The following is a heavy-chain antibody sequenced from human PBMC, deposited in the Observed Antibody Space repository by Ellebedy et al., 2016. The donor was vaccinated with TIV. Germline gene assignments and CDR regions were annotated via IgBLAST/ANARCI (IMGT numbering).Heavy chain of an antibody. CDR1: GYSFTGYW. CDR2: IYPGDSDT. D-gene: IGHD5-18*01. V-gene: IGHV5-51*01. Sequence: GESLKISCKGSGYSFTGYWIGWVRQMPGKGLERMGVIYPGDSDTRYSPSFQGQVTISVDKSINTAYLQWTSLKASDTAMYFCARHGLLYSFGAFDSWGQGTLVTVSS. CDR3: ARHGLLYSFGAFDS. J-gene: IGHJ4*02.